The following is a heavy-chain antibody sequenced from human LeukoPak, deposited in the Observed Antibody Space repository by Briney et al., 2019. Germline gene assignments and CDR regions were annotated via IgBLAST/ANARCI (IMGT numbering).Heavy chain of an antibody. D-gene: IGHD3-22*01. CDR2: ISAYNGNT. CDR1: GYTFTSYG. Sequence: GASVKVSCKASGYTFTSYGISWVRQAPGQGLEWMGWISAYNGNTNYAQKLQGRVTMTTDTSTSTAYMELRSLRSDDTAVYYCARALGGYYDSSGYYYGYFQHWGQGTLVTVSS. J-gene: IGHJ1*01. CDR3: ARALGGYYDSSGYYYGYFQH. V-gene: IGHV1-18*01.